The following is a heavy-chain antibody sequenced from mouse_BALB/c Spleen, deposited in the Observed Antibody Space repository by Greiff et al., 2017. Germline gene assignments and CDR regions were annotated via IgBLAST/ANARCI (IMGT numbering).Heavy chain of an antibody. Sequence: LVESGPELVKPGASVKVSCKASGYAFTSYNMYWVKQSHGKSLEWIGYIDPYNGGTSYNQKFKGKATLTVDKSSSTAYMHLNSLTSEDSAVYYCARGYYGSSYGEMDYWGQGTSVTVSS. V-gene: IGHV1S135*01. CDR1: GYAFTSYN. CDR3: ARGYYGSSYGEMDY. D-gene: IGHD1-1*01. J-gene: IGHJ4*01. CDR2: IDPYNGGT.